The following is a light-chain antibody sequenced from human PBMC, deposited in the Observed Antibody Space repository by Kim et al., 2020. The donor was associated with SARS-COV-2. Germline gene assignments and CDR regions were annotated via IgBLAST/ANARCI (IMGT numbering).Light chain of an antibody. V-gene: IGKV3-11*01. J-gene: IGKJ2*01. CDR3: QQRTNWPPFT. CDR2: DAS. CDR1: QSVSNF. Sequence: EIVLTQFPATLSLSPGETATLSCRASQSVSNFLAWYQQKPGQAPRLLIYDASNRAPGIPASFSASGSGTDLTLTISSLEPEDFAVYYCQQRTNWPPFTFGQGTKLEI.